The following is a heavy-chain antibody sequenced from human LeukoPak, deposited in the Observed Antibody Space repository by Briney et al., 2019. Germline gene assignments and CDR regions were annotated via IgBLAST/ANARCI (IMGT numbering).Heavy chain of an antibody. J-gene: IGHJ4*02. CDR3: AKDYAPYYYDSSGYFDY. V-gene: IGHV3-30*18. Sequence: GGSLRLSCAASGFTVSSNYMSWVRQAPGKGLEWVAVISYDGSNKYYADSVKGRFTISRDNSKNTLYLQMNSLRAEDTAVYYCAKDYAPYYYDSSGYFDYWGQGTLVTVSS. D-gene: IGHD3-22*01. CDR1: GFTVSSNY. CDR2: ISYDGSNK.